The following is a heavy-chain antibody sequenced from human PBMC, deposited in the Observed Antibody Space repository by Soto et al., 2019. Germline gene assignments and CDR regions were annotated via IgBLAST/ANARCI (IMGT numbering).Heavy chain of an antibody. CDR3: ARGRRDIVVVPAELDYGDYALFDY. D-gene: IGHD2-2*01. Sequence: SETLSLTCAVYGGSFSGYYWSWIRQPPGKGLEWIGEINHSGSTNYNPSLKSRVTISVDTSKNQFSLKLSSVTAADTAVYYCARGRRDIVVVPAELDYGDYALFDYWGQGTLVTVSS. CDR1: GGSFSGYY. V-gene: IGHV4-34*01. J-gene: IGHJ4*02. CDR2: INHSGST.